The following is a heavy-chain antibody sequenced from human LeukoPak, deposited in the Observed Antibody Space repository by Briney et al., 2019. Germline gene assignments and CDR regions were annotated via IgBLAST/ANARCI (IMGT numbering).Heavy chain of an antibody. CDR2: ISAYNGNT. CDR1: GYTFPSYG. CDR3: ARDLPAVAGIDFVY. Sequence: SVQVSSKASGYTFPSYGISWVRPAPGQGLEWMGWISAYNGNTNYAQKLQGRVTITTDTSTSTAYMELRSLRSDDTAVYYCARDLPAVAGIDFVYWGQGTLVTVSS. D-gene: IGHD6-19*01. V-gene: IGHV1-18*04. J-gene: IGHJ4*02.